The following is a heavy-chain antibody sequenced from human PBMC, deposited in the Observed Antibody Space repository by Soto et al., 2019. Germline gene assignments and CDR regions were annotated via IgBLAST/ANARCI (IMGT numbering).Heavy chain of an antibody. CDR1: GFTFSSYG. J-gene: IGHJ4*02. Sequence: QVQLVESGGGVVQPGRSLRLSCAASGFTFSSYGMHWVRQAPGKGLEWVAVIWYDGSNKYYADSVKGRFTISRDNSKNKLYLEMRSNRAEDKDVYYCARDGYCSGGSCYSVPVFDYWGQGTLVTVSS. CDR2: IWYDGSNK. D-gene: IGHD2-15*01. V-gene: IGHV3-33*01. CDR3: ARDGYCSGGSCYSVPVFDY.